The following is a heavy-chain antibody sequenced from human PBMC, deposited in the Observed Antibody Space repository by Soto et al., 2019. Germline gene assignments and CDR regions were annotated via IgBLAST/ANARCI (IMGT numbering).Heavy chain of an antibody. V-gene: IGHV4-59*11. CDR2: IHDSGDT. CDR3: ARSTVRHAFDI. J-gene: IGHJ3*02. CDR1: GGSNSSHY. Sequence: QVQLQEAGPGLVKPSETLSLTCTVSGGSNSSHYWNWIRQSPGKGLEWIGHIHDSGDTNYSPSLRCRVSISLETFKKQFSLRVNSLTAADTAVYFCARSTVRHAFDIWGQGTVVAVSS. D-gene: IGHD4-4*01.